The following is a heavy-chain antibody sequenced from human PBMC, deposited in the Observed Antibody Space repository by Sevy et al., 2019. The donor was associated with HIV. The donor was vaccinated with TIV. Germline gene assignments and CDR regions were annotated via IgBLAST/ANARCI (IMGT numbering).Heavy chain of an antibody. D-gene: IGHD6-6*01. V-gene: IGHV4-59*01. CDR2: LYYGGRT. CDR3: ARHSIAARSWYFDL. CDR1: GASISNYY. Sequence: SETLSLTCTVSGASISNYYWSWIRQPPGKGLEWIAYLYYGGRTNYNPSLKSRVTISVDKSKNQFSLKLISVTAAATAVYYCARHSIAARSWYFDLWGRGTLVTASS. J-gene: IGHJ2*01.